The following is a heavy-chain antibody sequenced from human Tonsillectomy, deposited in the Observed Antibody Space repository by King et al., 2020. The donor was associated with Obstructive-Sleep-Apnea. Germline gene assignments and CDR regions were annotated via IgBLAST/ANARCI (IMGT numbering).Heavy chain of an antibody. CDR1: GYPISSGSY. Sequence: QLQESGPGLVKPSETLSLTCTVSGYPISSGSYWGWIRQPPGKGLEWIGSIYHSGSTYYNPSLKSRVTISVDTSKNQFSLKLSSVTAADTAVYYCARVRRGYDYGDYVDYWGQGTLVTVSS. J-gene: IGHJ4*02. V-gene: IGHV4-38-2*02. CDR2: IYHSGST. CDR3: ARVRRGYDYGDYVDY. D-gene: IGHD4-17*01.